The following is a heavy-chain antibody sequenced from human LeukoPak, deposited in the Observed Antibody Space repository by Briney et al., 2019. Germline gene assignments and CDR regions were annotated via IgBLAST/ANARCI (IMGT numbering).Heavy chain of an antibody. V-gene: IGHV3-74*01. Sequence: GGSLRLSCAASGFTFSSYGMHWVRQAPGKGLMWASQISPDGSQTFYADSVKGRFTISRDNAKNTLFLQMDSLRAEDTALYYCVRSLRSADFWGQGTLVTVST. J-gene: IGHJ4*02. CDR1: GFTFSSYG. CDR3: VRSLRSADF. CDR2: ISPDGSQT.